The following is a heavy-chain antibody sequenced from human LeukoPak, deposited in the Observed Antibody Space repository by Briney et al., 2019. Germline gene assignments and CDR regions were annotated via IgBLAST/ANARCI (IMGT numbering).Heavy chain of an antibody. CDR1: GGTFSSYA. J-gene: IGHJ4*02. CDR3: ARQWGPNYYDTPQNDY. V-gene: IGHV1-69*04. D-gene: IGHD3-22*01. CDR2: IIPILGIA. Sequence: SVKVSCKASGGTFSSYAISWVRQAPGQGLEWMGRIIPILGIANYAQKFQGRVTITADKSTSTAYMELSSLRPEDTAVYYCARQWGPNYYDTPQNDYWGQGTLVTVSS.